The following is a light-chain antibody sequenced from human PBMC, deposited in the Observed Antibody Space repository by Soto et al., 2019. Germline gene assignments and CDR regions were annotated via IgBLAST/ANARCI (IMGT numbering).Light chain of an antibody. J-gene: IGLJ1*01. CDR1: SSNIGAGYD. CDR3: QSYDSSLIIYV. CDR2: GNS. Sequence: SVLTQPPSVSGAPGQRVTISCTGSSSNIGAGYDVHWYQQLPGTAPKLLISGNSNRPSGVPDRFSGSKSGTSASLAITGLQAEDEADYYFQSYDSSLIIYVFGTGTQLTVL. V-gene: IGLV1-40*01.